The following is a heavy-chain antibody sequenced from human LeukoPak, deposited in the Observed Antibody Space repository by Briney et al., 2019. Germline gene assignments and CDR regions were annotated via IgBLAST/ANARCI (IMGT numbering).Heavy chain of an antibody. D-gene: IGHD3-16*01. CDR2: ISGSGGST. V-gene: IGHV3-23*01. CDR1: GFTFSNAW. J-gene: IGHJ4*02. CDR3: SKIDYIWRSPSGPFDY. Sequence: GGSLRLSCAASGFTFSNAWMSWVRQAPGKGLEWVSTISGSGGSTYYADSVKGRFTISRDNSKNTLYLQMNSLRAEDTAVYYCSKIDYIWRSPSGPFDYWGQGTLVTVSS.